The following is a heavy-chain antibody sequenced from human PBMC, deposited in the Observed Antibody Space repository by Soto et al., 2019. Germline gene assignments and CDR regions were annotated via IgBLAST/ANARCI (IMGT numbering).Heavy chain of an antibody. CDR3: ARDTSERLHYGMDV. CDR1: GGSVSSGSYY. D-gene: IGHD6-6*01. V-gene: IGHV4-61*01. CDR2: IYYSGST. J-gene: IGHJ6*02. Sequence: QVQLQESGPGLVKPSETLSLTCTVSGGSVSSGSYYWSWIRQPPGKGLEWIGYIYYSGSTNYNPSLKSRVTISVDTSMNQFSLKLSSVTAADTAVYYCARDTSERLHYGMDVWGQGTTVTDSS.